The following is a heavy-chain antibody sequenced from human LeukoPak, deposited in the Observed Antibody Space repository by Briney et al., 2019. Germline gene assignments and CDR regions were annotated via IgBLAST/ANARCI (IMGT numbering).Heavy chain of an antibody. CDR2: IYYSGST. Sequence: PSETLSLTCAVSGGSISSYYWSWIRQPPGKGLEWIGYIYYSGSTNYNPSLKSRVTISVDTSKNQFSLKLSSVTAADTAVYYCARLIGIGFPNWFDPWGQGTLVTVSS. J-gene: IGHJ5*02. V-gene: IGHV4-59*01. CDR1: GGSISSYY. CDR3: ARLIGIGFPNWFDP. D-gene: IGHD2-21*01.